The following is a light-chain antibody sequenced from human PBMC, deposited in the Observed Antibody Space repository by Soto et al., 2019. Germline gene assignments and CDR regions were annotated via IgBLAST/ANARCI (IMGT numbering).Light chain of an antibody. V-gene: IGKV3-11*01. CDR2: DAS. Sequence: EIVLTQSPATLSLSPGERATLSCRASQSVSSHLAWYQQKPGQAPRLLIYDASNRPTGISARFSGSGSGTDFTLTISSLEPEDFAVYYCQQRSNWPRTFGGGTKVEIK. J-gene: IGKJ4*01. CDR1: QSVSSH. CDR3: QQRSNWPRT.